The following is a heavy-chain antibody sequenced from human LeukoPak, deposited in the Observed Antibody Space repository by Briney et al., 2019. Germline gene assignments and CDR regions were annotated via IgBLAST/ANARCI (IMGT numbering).Heavy chain of an antibody. CDR3: AKDAAGPEY. D-gene: IGHD6-13*01. CDR1: GLTFSDYS. J-gene: IGHJ4*02. Sequence: GGSLRLSCAVSGLTFSDYSMTWVRQAPGKGLFWVSGVSAGGGSTYYADSVKGRFTISRDNSRNTLYLQMNSLSAEDTAVYYCAKDAAGPEYWGQGTLVTVSS. CDR2: VSAGGGST. V-gene: IGHV3-23*01.